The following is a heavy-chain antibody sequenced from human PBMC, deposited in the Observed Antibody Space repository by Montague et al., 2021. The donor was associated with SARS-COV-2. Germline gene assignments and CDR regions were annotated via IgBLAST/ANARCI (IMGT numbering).Heavy chain of an antibody. V-gene: IGHV4-30-4*01. D-gene: IGHD3/OR15-3a*01. CDR3: ARIGGWSGAF. J-gene: IGHJ4*02. CDR1: GGSISSGDYY. CDR2: TYNNDRT. Sequence: SQTLSLTCTVSGGSISSGDYYWNWIRQPPGKGLEWIAYTYNNDRTNYNPSLEGRVSVSVDTSKNQFSLRLSSVTAADTAVYYCARIGGWSGAFWGQGTLVTVSS.